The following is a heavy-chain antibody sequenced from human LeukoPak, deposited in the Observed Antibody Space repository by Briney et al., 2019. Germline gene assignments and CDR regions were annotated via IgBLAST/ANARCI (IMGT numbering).Heavy chain of an antibody. Sequence: SETLSLTCTVSGGSISSYYWSWIRQPPGKGLEWIGYIYYSGSTNYNPSLKSRVTISVDTSKSQFSLKLGSVTAADTTVYYCARDKTGYDYVWGSYRLDAFDIWGQGTMVTVSS. J-gene: IGHJ3*02. CDR2: IYYSGST. CDR1: GGSISSYY. V-gene: IGHV4-59*12. D-gene: IGHD3-16*02. CDR3: ARDKTGYDYVWGSYRLDAFDI.